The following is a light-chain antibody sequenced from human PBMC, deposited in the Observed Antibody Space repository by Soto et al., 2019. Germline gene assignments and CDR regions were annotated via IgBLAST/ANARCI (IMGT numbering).Light chain of an antibody. CDR3: QKYNSAPALT. CDR1: QGISNY. J-gene: IGKJ4*01. V-gene: IGKV1-27*01. Sequence: DIQMTESPSSLSASVGDRVTITCRASQGISNYLAWYQQKPGKVPKLLIYAASTLQSGVPSRFSGSGSGTDFTLTISSLQPEDVATYYCQKYNSAPALTFGGGTKVEIK. CDR2: AAS.